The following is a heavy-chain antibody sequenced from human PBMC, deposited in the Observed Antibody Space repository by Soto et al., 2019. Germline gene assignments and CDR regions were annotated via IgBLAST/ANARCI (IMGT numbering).Heavy chain of an antibody. J-gene: IGHJ4*02. CDR1: GYTFTSYG. V-gene: IGHV1-18*01. CDR2: ISAYNGNT. D-gene: IGHD2-15*01. CDR3: ALRLGYCSDGSCYFDY. Sequence: GASVKVSCKASGYTFTSYGISWVRQAPGQGLEWMGWISAYNGNTNYAQKLQGRVTMTTDTSTSTAYMELRSLRSDDTAVYYCALRLGYCSDGSCYFDYWGQGTLVTVSS.